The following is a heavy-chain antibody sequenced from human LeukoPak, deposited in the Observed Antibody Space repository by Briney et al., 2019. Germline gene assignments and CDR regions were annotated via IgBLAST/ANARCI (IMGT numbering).Heavy chain of an antibody. CDR2: IYTSGTT. D-gene: IGHD1-1*01. CDR1: GGSISSYY. J-gene: IGHJ5*02. V-gene: IGHV4-4*07. Sequence: SETLSLTCTVSGGSISSYYWSWIRQPAGKGLELVGRIYTSGTTNYNPSLKSRVTMSVDTSKNQFSLKLSSVTAADTAVYYCARAPTGTGGWNWFDPWGQGTLVTVSS. CDR3: ARAPTGTGGWNWFDP.